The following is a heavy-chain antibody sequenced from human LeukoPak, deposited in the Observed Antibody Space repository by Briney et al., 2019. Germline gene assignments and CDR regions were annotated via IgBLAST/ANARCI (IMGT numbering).Heavy chain of an antibody. V-gene: IGHV4-34*01. CDR1: GGSFSGYY. J-gene: IGHJ4*02. D-gene: IGHD2-2*01. CDR3: ARGYCSSTSCYATLDH. Sequence: PPETLSLTCAVYGGSFSGYYWSWIRQPPGKGLEWIGEINHSGTTNYNPSLKSRVTISVDTSNNQFSLKLSSVTAADTAVYYCARGYCSSTSCYATLDHWGQGTLVTVSS. CDR2: INHSGTT.